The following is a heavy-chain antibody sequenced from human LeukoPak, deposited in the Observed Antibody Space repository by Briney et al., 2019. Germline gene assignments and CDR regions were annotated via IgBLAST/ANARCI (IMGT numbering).Heavy chain of an antibody. CDR3: AKGGHYYDSFYYFDY. D-gene: IGHD3-22*01. CDR2: ISGSGRSI. V-gene: IGHV3-23*01. J-gene: IGHJ4*02. Sequence: GGSLRLSCAASGFTFNNFVMTWVRQAPGKGLEWVSGISGSGRSIYYTDSVKGRLTISRDNSKNTLYLQMTSLRAEDTAVYYCAKGGHYYDSFYYFDYWGQGTLVTVPS. CDR1: GFTFNNFV.